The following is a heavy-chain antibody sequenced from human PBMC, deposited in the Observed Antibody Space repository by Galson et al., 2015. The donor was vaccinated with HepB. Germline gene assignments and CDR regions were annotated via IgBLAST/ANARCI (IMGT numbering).Heavy chain of an antibody. J-gene: IGHJ3*02. CDR3: ATVLRYFDWSGHAFDI. Sequence: SVKVSCKVSGYTLTELSMHWVRQAPGKGLEWMGGFDPEDGETIYAQKFQGRVTMTEDTSTDTAYMELSSLRSEDTAVYYCATVLRYFDWSGHAFDIWGQGTMVTVSS. D-gene: IGHD3-9*01. CDR1: GYTLTELS. V-gene: IGHV1-24*01. CDR2: FDPEDGET.